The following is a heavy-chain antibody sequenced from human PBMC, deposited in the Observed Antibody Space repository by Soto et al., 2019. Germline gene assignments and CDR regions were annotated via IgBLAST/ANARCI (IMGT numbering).Heavy chain of an antibody. V-gene: IGHV3-9*01. D-gene: IGHD3-9*01. CDR1: GFTFDDYA. J-gene: IGHJ6*03. Sequence: EVQLVESGGGLEQPGRSLRLSCAASGFTFDDYALHWVRQGPGKGLEWVSGISWNSGTMGYADSVKGRFTISRDNAKNSLYLEMNSLRAEETALYYCAKGTSRYYYYNIDVWGTGTTVTVSS. CDR3: AKGTSRYYYYNIDV. CDR2: ISWNSGTM.